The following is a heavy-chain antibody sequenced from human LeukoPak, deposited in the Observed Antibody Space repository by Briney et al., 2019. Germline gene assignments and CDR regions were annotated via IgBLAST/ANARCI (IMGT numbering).Heavy chain of an antibody. CDR2: IYTSGST. CDR1: GRSISSYY. CDR3: ASSPLGSGWAYLNY. Sequence: SETLSLTCTVSGRSISSYYRSWIRQPAGKGLECIVRIYTSGSTNYNPPHKSRVTMSVDTSKNQFSLKLSSVTAADTAVYYCASSPLGSGWAYLNYWGQGTLVTASS. V-gene: IGHV4-4*07. D-gene: IGHD6-25*01. J-gene: IGHJ4*02.